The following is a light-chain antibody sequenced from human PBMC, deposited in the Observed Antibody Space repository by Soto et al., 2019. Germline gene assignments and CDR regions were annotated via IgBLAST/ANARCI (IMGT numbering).Light chain of an antibody. J-gene: IGKJ1*01. V-gene: IGKV3-20*01. Sequence: EIVLTQSPGTLSLSPGERATLSCRASQRVSSTYLAWYQQKPGQAPRLLIYGASSRATGIPDRFSGSGSGTDFTLTISRLEPEDFAVYYCQQYGSSPRTFGQGTTVEIK. CDR2: GAS. CDR3: QQYGSSPRT. CDR1: QRVSSTY.